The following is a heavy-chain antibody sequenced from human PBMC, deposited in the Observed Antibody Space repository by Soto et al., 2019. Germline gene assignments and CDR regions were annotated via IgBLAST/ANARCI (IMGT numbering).Heavy chain of an antibody. V-gene: IGHV3-23*01. CDR1: GFTFNRYA. Sequence: EVQMLESGGGLVQPGGSLRLSCAASGFTFNRYAFHWVRQAPGKGLEWVSAISGGVDSTFYADSVKGRFTISTDNSKNIQYLQTNNLRAEDTAIYYCAVGRVAATPYHYYSGMDVWGQGTTVTVSS. J-gene: IGHJ6*02. D-gene: IGHD6-13*01. CDR3: AVGRVAATPYHYYSGMDV. CDR2: ISGGVDST.